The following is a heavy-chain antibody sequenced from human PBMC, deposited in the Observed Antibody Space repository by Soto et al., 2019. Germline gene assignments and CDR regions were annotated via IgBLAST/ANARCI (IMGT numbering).Heavy chain of an antibody. Sequence: AETLSLTCAVSGGSISSSNWWSWVRQPPGKGLEWIREIYHSGSTNYTPSLKSRVTISADKSKKQFSLKLSSVTAADTAVYYCASKRYFDLLSSLYXWGQVTLLTVSX. D-gene: IGHD3-9*01. CDR2: IYHSGST. CDR3: ASKRYFDLLSSLYX. J-gene: IGHJ4*02. V-gene: IGHV4-4*02. CDR1: GGSISSSNW.